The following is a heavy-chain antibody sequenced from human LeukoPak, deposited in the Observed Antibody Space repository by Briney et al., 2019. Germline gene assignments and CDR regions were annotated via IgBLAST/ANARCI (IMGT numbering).Heavy chain of an antibody. J-gene: IGHJ6*03. CDR1: GFTFSNAW. Sequence: PGGSLRLSCAASGFTFSNAWMSWVRQAPGKGLEWVGRIKSKTDGGTTDYAAPVKGRFTISRDDSKNTLYLQMNSLKTEDTAVYYCTTHPSIAARPRSYYYYYYMDVWGKGTTVTVSS. V-gene: IGHV3-15*01. CDR2: IKSKTDGGTT. CDR3: TTHPSIAARPRSYYYYYYMDV. D-gene: IGHD6-6*01.